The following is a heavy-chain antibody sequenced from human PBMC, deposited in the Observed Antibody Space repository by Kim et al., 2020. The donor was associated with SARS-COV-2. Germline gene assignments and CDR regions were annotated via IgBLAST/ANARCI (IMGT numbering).Heavy chain of an antibody. CDR2: INAGNGNT. J-gene: IGHJ4*02. CDR1: GYTFTSYA. Sequence: ASVKVSCKASGYTFTSYAMHWVRQAPGQRLEWMGWINAGNGNTKYSQKFQGRVTITRDTSASTAYMELSSLRSEDTAVYYCARVVRYSSGWYHPGGFDYWGQGTLVTVSS. D-gene: IGHD6-19*01. V-gene: IGHV1-3*01. CDR3: ARVVRYSSGWYHPGGFDY.